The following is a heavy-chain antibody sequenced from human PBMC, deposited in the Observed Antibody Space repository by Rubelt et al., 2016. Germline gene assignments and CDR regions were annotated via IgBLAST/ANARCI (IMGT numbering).Heavy chain of an antibody. J-gene: IGHJ6*02. CDR2: MYSGGST. D-gene: IGHD3-9*01. Sequence: RQAPGKGLEWVSIMYSGGSTYYADSVKGRFTISRDNSKNTLYLQMNTLRADDTAVYYCARVIWALTLGMDVSGQGTTVTVSS. CDR3: ARVIWALTLGMDV. V-gene: IGHV3-53*01.